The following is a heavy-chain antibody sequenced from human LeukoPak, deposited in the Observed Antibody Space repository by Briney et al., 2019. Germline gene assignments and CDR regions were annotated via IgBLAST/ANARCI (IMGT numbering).Heavy chain of an antibody. V-gene: IGHV3-7*01. Sequence: PGGSLRLSCTAPGFSFSTYWMSWVRQAPGKGLEWVANIKQDGSEKYYVDSVKGRFTSSRDDAKDSLYLQMNSLRAEDTAVYYCARPRDDSSLNRPLYWGQGALVTVSS. D-gene: IGHD3-22*01. CDR2: IKQDGSEK. J-gene: IGHJ4*02. CDR1: GFSFSTYW. CDR3: ARPRDDSSLNRPLY.